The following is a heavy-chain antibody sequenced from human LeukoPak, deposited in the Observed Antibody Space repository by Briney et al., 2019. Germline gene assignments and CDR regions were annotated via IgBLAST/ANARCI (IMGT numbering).Heavy chain of an antibody. CDR1: GYTFTSHD. D-gene: IGHD3-3*01. CDR2: MNPNSGNT. Sequence: ASVKVSCKASGYTFTSHDINWARQATGQGLEWMGWMNPNSGNTGYAQKFQGRVTMTRNTSISTAYMELSSLRSEDTAVYYCARGRPITIFGVVSFSRNYYFDYWGQGTLVTVSS. CDR3: ARGRPITIFGVVSFSRNYYFDY. V-gene: IGHV1-8*01. J-gene: IGHJ4*02.